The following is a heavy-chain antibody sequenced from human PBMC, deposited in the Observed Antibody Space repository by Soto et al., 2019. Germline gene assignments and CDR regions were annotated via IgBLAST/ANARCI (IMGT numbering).Heavy chain of an antibody. J-gene: IGHJ2*01. CDR3: ARRITGDPHFDL. D-gene: IGHD1-20*01. Sequence: QLQLQESGPGLVKPSETLSLTCTVSDGSISSYYWSWIRQPPGKGLEWIGYVYSNGDTSFNPSLKRRVTISVAPSRNRFSLRLNSVTAADTAVYYCARRITGDPHFDLWGRGTLVTVSS. CDR2: VYSNGDT. V-gene: IGHV4-59*12. CDR1: DGSISSYY.